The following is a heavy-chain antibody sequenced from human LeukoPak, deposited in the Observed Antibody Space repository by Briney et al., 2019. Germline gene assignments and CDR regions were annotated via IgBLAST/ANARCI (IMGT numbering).Heavy chain of an antibody. CDR1: GFTFSTYG. J-gene: IGHJ4*02. CDR3: AKEFNRGLPDY. CDR2: ISYDGSNE. D-gene: IGHD2-21*01. V-gene: IGHV3-30*18. Sequence: GGSLRLSCAASGFTFSTYGMHWVRQAPGKGLEWVAVISYDGSNEYYADPVKGRFTISRDNSKNTLYLQMSSLRAEDTAVYYCAKEFNRGLPDYWGQGTLVTVPS.